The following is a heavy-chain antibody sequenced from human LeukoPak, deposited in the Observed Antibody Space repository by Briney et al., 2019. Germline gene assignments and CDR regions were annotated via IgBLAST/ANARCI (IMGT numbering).Heavy chain of an antibody. J-gene: IGHJ4*02. Sequence: GGSLRLSCAVSGFTFSSYDMNWVRQAPGKGLEWVSYVSGSSSTIFYADSVKGRFTISRDNAKNSVYLQVNSLRAEDTAVYYCAREVTAVDYWGQGTLVTVSS. V-gene: IGHV3-48*01. CDR2: VSGSSSTI. CDR3: AREVTAVDY. CDR1: GFTFSSYD. D-gene: IGHD2-21*02.